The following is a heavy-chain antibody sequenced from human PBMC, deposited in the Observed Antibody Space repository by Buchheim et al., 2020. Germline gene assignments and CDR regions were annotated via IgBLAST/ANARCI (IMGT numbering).Heavy chain of an antibody. Sequence: EVQLVESGGGLVQPGGSLRLSCAASGFTFSSYEMNWVRQAPGKGLEWVSYISSSGSTIYYADSVKGRFTISRDNAKNSLYLQMNSLRGEDTAVYYCARGRDSSGGYHYYGMDVWGQGTT. J-gene: IGHJ6*02. CDR3: ARGRDSSGGYHYYGMDV. V-gene: IGHV3-48*03. CDR2: ISSSGSTI. D-gene: IGHD6-19*01. CDR1: GFTFSSYE.